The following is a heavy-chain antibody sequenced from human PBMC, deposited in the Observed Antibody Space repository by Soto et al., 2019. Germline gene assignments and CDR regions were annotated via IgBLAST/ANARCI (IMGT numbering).Heavy chain of an antibody. D-gene: IGHD6-19*01. J-gene: IGHJ4*02. V-gene: IGHV4-61*08. CDR3: ASSDSSGWYPLFAI. CDR1: GGSISSGDYY. Sequence: SETLSLTCTVSGGSISSGDYYWSWIRQPPGKGLEWIGYIYYSGSTNYNPSLKSRVTISVDTSKNQFSLKLSSVTAADTAVYYCASSDSSGWYPLFAIWGQGTLVTVSS. CDR2: IYYSGST.